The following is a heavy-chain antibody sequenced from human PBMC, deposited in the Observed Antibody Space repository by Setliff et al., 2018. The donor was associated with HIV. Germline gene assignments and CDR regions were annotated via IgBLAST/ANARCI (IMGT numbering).Heavy chain of an antibody. CDR3: ARERPGDHYESTGYQLADWFDP. D-gene: IGHD3-22*01. V-gene: IGHV1-46*01. CDR2: IDPNGGAT. Sequence: ASVKVSCKAFGYSFTSYFLHWVRQAPGQGLEWLGIIDPNGGATNNAQKLQGRLTVTTDTSTSTLYMELSNLRSDDTAVYYCARERPGDHYESTGYQLADWFDPWGQGTLVTVSS. J-gene: IGHJ5*02. CDR1: GYSFTSYF.